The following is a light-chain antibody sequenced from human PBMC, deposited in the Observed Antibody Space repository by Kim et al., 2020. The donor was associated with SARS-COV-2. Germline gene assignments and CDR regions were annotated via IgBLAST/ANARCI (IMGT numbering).Light chain of an antibody. CDR1: QGISSY. CDR2: AAS. Sequence: AIRMTQSPSSLSASTGDRVTITCRASQGISSYLAWYQQKPGKVPKLLIYAASTLQCGVPSRFSGSGSGTDFTLTISCLQSEDFATYYCQKYNSYPYTFGQGTKLEIK. V-gene: IGKV1-8*01. J-gene: IGKJ2*01. CDR3: QKYNSYPYT.